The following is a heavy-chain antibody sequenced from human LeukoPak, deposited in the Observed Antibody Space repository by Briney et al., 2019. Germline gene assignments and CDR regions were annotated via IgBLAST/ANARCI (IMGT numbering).Heavy chain of an antibody. CDR3: AKDGGLWVSAHWGDS. D-gene: IGHD7-27*01. CDR2: ISTGGGNT. V-gene: IGHV3-23*01. J-gene: IGHJ4*02. Sequence: LSGGSPRLSCTASGFTFSSYTMSWVRQAPGKGLKWVSTISTGGGNTYYADSVKGRFTVSRDDSKNTLYLQMNSLRAEDTAVYYCAKDGGLWVSAHWGDSWGRGTLVTVSS. CDR1: GFTFSSYT.